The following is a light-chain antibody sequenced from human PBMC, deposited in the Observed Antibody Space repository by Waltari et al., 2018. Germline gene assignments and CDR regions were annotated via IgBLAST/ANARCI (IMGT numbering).Light chain of an antibody. CDR1: NLGDKY. CDR2: QDS. CDR3: QAWDSSTGI. Sequence: SYELTQPPSVSVSPGQTASIPCSRDNLGDKYACWYQQKPGQSPVLIIYQDSKRPSGIPERFSGSNSGNTATLTISGTQAMDEADYYCQAWDSSTGIFGGGTKLTVL. V-gene: IGLV3-1*01. J-gene: IGLJ2*01.